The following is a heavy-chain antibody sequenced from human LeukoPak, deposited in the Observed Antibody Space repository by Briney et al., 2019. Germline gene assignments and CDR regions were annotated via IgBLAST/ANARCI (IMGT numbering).Heavy chain of an antibody. Sequence: GGSLRLSCAASGFTFSSYAMSWVRQAPGKGLEWVSAISGSGGSTYYADSVKGRFTISRDNSKNTLYLQMNSLRVEDTAVYYCAKDYRRYYYDSSGEGAFDIWGQGTMVTVSS. D-gene: IGHD3-22*01. CDR2: ISGSGGST. CDR1: GFTFSSYA. J-gene: IGHJ3*02. V-gene: IGHV3-23*01. CDR3: AKDYRRYYYDSSGEGAFDI.